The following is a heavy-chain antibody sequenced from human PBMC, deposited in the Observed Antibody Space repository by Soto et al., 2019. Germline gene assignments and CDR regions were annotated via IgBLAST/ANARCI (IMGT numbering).Heavy chain of an antibody. CDR2: IYYSGST. V-gene: IGHV4-30-4*01. D-gene: IGHD6-19*01. CDR3: ARDWGSSGWPN. CDR1: GGSISSGDYY. Sequence: SETLSLTCTVSGGSISSGDYYWSWIRQPPGKGLEWIGYIYYSGSTYYNPSLKSRLAISVDTSKNQFSLKLTSVTAADTAVYYCARDWGSSGWPNWGQGVLVTVSS. J-gene: IGHJ4*02.